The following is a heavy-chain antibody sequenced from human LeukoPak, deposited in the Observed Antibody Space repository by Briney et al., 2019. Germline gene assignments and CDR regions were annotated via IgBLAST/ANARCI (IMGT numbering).Heavy chain of an antibody. J-gene: IGHJ4*02. Sequence: SETLSLTCAVSGASISGSGYYLGWIRQPPGKGLEWIGNIYYTGSTYYNASLQSRVTISIDMSKNQFSLRLSSVTAADTAMYYCVKSGGYGLIDYWGQGTLVTVS. CDR1: GASISGSGYY. CDR3: VKSGGYGLIDY. CDR2: IYYTGST. D-gene: IGHD6-19*01. V-gene: IGHV4-39*01.